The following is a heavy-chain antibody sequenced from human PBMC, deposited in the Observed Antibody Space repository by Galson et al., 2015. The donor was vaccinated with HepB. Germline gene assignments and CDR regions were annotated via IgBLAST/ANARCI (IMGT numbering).Heavy chain of an antibody. V-gene: IGHV3-64D*06. CDR3: AKRPQQVLHYFES. J-gene: IGHJ4*02. Sequence: SLRLSCAASGFTFDTYGMHWVRPAPGKGLEFVSAISSNGGSTYYADSVKGRFTISRDDSKNTLYLQMSSLRVEDTAVYYCAKRPQQVLHYFESWGQGTLVTVSS. D-gene: IGHD6-13*01. CDR1: GFTFDTYG. CDR2: ISSNGGST.